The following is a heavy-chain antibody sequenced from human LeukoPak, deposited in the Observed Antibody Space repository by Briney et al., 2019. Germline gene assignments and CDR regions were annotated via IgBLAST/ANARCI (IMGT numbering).Heavy chain of an antibody. J-gene: IGHJ5*02. V-gene: IGHV3-21*01. CDR1: GFTFSSYS. D-gene: IGHD6-13*01. CDR3: ARDLGGIAAA. Sequence: GGSLRLSCAASGFTFSSYSMNWVRQAPGKGLEWVSSISSSSSYIYYADSVKGRFTISRDNAKNSLYLQMNSLIAEDTAVYYCARDLGGIAAAWGQGTLVTVSS. CDR2: ISSSSSYI.